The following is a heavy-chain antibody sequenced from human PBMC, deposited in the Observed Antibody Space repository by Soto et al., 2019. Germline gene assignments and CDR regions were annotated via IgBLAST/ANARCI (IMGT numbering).Heavy chain of an antibody. Sequence: PSETLSRTCTVAGGSISSSSYYWGWIRQPPGKGLEWIGSIYYSGSTYYNPSLKSRVTISVDTSKNQFSLKLSSVTAADTAVYYCASAPKGRVVVITTWDYWRQRPLVTVPS. CDR1: GGSISSSSYY. V-gene: IGHV4-39*01. CDR2: IYYSGST. CDR3: ASAPKGRVVVITTWDY. J-gene: IGHJ4*02. D-gene: IGHD3-22*01.